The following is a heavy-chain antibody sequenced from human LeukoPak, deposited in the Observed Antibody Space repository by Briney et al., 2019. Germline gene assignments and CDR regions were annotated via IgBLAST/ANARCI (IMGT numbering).Heavy chain of an antibody. V-gene: IGHV1-2*02. CDR3: AGAPGKAVAGQYGRAV. Sequence: ASVKVSCKASGYTFTGYYMHWVRQAPGQGLEWMGWINPNSGGTNYAQRFQGRVTMTRDTSISTAYMELSRLRSDDTAVYYCAGAPGKAVAGQYGRAVWGQGTTVTVSS. CDR2: INPNSGGT. D-gene: IGHD6-19*01. J-gene: IGHJ6*02. CDR1: GYTFTGYY.